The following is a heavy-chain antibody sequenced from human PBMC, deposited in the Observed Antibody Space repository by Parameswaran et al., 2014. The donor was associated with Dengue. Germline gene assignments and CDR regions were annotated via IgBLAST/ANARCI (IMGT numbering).Heavy chain of an antibody. J-gene: IGHJ4*02. CDR2: INHSGST. CDR3: ARGPASGLDY. Sequence: VRQAPGKGLEWIGEINHSGSTNYNPSLKSRVTISVDTSKNQFSLKLSSVTAADTAVYYCARGPASGLDYWGQGTLVTVSS. D-gene: IGHD7-27*01. V-gene: IGHV4-34*01.